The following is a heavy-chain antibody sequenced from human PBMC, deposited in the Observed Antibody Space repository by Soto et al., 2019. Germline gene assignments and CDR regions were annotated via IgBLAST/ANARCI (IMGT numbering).Heavy chain of an antibody. Sequence: QVQLQESGPGLVKPSETLSLTCSVSGGSINSYYWSWIRQPPGKGLEWLGYVYYSGTTNYSPSLESRVTISVDTSKNQFYLRLTSVTAADTAVYYCARDRGENYFGSGLDPFDIWGQGTMVTVSA. D-gene: IGHD3-10*01. CDR2: VYYSGTT. J-gene: IGHJ3*02. CDR3: ARDRGENYFGSGLDPFDI. CDR1: GGSINSYY. V-gene: IGHV4-59*01.